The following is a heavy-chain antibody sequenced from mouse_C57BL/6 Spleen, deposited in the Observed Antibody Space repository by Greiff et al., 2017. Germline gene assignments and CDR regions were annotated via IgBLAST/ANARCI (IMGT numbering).Heavy chain of an antibody. Sequence: VKLMESDAELVKPGASVKISCKVSGYTFTDHTIHWMKQRPEQGLEWIGYIYPRDGSTKYNEKFKGKATLTADKSSSTAYMQLNSLTSEDSAVYFCARKEIYYGPFDYWGQGTTLTVSS. V-gene: IGHV1-78*01. CDR1: GYTFTDHT. J-gene: IGHJ2*01. CDR3: ARKEIYYGPFDY. D-gene: IGHD2-1*01. CDR2: IYPRDGST.